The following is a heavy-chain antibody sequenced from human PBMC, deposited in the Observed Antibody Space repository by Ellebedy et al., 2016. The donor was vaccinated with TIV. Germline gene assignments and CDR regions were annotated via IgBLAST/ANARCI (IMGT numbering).Heavy chain of an antibody. Sequence: GESLKISYAASGFSFSDYHMSWIRQAPGKGLEWVSYISSNSSYTNYADSVKGRFTISRDNAKQSLYLQMNSLRAEDTAVYYCAREQGQGWSKDIWGQGTVVTVSS. CDR3: AREQGQGWSKDI. CDR2: ISSNSSYT. D-gene: IGHD6-19*01. J-gene: IGHJ3*02. CDR1: GFSFSDYH. V-gene: IGHV3-11*05.